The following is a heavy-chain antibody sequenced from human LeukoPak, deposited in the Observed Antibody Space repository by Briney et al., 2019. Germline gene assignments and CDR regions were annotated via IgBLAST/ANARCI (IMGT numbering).Heavy chain of an antibody. V-gene: IGHV3-15*04. Sequence: GGSLRLSCVVSGFTFSDYGMNSVRQAPGKGLEWVGRIESKTDGWTTDYAAPVKGRFTISRDDSTNTLYLQMNSLKSEDTAVYYCTTYGSGRKFDYWGQGILVTVSS. CDR1: GFTFSDYG. CDR2: IESKTDGWTT. D-gene: IGHD3-10*01. J-gene: IGHJ4*02. CDR3: TTYGSGRKFDY.